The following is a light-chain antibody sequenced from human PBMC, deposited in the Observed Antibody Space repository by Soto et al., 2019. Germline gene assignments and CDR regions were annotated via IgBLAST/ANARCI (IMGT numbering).Light chain of an antibody. CDR2: GAS. Sequence: EIVMTQSPATLSVSPGERATPSCRATQSVSSDLAWYQQKPGQPPRLLIYGASTRATGIPVRFSGSGSETEFALTISSLQSEDFAVYYCQQYNDWPTFGQGTKVDIK. V-gene: IGKV3D-15*01. CDR1: QSVSSD. CDR3: QQYNDWPT. J-gene: IGKJ1*01.